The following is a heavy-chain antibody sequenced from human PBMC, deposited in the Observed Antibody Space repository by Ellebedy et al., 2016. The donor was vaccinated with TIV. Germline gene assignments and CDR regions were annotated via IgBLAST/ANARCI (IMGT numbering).Heavy chain of an antibody. CDR3: ASFVGYCSGGSCYIY. V-gene: IGHV3-21*01. Sequence: GESLKISCAASGFTFSSYSMNWVRQAPGKGLEWVSSISSSSSYIYYADSVKGRFTISRDHAKNSLYLQMNSLRAEDTAVYYCASFVGYCSGGSCYIYWGQGTLVTVSS. J-gene: IGHJ4*02. D-gene: IGHD2-15*01. CDR2: ISSSSSYI. CDR1: GFTFSSYS.